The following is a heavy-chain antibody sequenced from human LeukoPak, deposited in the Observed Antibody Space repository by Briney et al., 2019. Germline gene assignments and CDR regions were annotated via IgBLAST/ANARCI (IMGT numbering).Heavy chain of an antibody. CDR3: ARVTGYYMNYYFDS. Sequence: SETLSLTCTVSGGSISSSSYYWGWLRQPPGKGLEWIGSIYYSGSTYYNPSLKSRVTISVDTSKNQFSLKLSSVTAADTAVYFCARVTGYYMNYYFDSWGQGTLVTVSS. CDR2: IYYSGST. V-gene: IGHV4-39*07. J-gene: IGHJ4*02. D-gene: IGHD3-9*01. CDR1: GGSISSSSYY.